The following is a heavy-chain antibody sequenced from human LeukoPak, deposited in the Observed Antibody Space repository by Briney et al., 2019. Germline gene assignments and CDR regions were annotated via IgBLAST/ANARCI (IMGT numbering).Heavy chain of an antibody. J-gene: IGHJ4*02. CDR3: ANKGSLGLGY. Sequence: GRSLRLSRAASGFTFSRYAMSWVRQAPGKGLEWVSAISGSGSSTYYADSVKGRFTISRDNSKNTLYLQMNSLRAEDTAVYYGANKGSLGLGYWGQGTLVTVSS. CDR2: ISGSGSST. CDR1: GFTFSRYA. D-gene: IGHD1-26*01. V-gene: IGHV3-23*01.